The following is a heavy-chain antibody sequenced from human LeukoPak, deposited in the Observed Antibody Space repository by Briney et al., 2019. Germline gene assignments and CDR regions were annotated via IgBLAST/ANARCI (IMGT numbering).Heavy chain of an antibody. V-gene: IGHV4-39*07. Sequence: PSETLSLTCTVSGGSISSSTYYWGWIRQPPGKGLEWIGSIYYSGSTYYNPSLKSRVTISVDTSKNQFSLKLSSVTAADTAVYYCARSRGSGYSYGYGVDYWGQGTLVTVSS. CDR2: IYYSGST. CDR1: GGSISSSTYY. CDR3: ARSRGSGYSYGYGVDY. J-gene: IGHJ4*02. D-gene: IGHD5-18*01.